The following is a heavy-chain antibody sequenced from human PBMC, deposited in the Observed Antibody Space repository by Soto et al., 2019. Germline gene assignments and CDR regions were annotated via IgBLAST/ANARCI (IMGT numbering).Heavy chain of an antibody. V-gene: IGHV4-39*01. Sequence: SETLSLTCTVSGGSISSSSYYWGWIRQPPGKGLEWIGSIYYSGSTYYNPSLKSRVTISVDTSKNQFSLKLSSVTAADTAVYYCARVELGIGYYYGMDVWGQGTTVT. J-gene: IGHJ6*02. D-gene: IGHD7-27*01. CDR2: IYYSGST. CDR3: ARVELGIGYYYGMDV. CDR1: GGSISSSSYY.